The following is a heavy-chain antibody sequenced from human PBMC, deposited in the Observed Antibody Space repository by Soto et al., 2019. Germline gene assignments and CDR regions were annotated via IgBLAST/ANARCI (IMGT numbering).Heavy chain of an antibody. V-gene: IGHV3-15*07. Sequence: DVQLVESGGGLVKPGGSLRLSCAASGFSFNNAWMNWVRQAPGKGLEWVGRIKSKTDGGAADYAAPVKGRFTISRDDSKDTLYLQMNSLKTEDTAVYYCTIYYSNSPFDSWGQGTLVTVSS. CDR2: IKSKTDGGAA. CDR3: TIYYSNSPFDS. CDR1: GFSFNNAW. J-gene: IGHJ4*02. D-gene: IGHD4-4*01.